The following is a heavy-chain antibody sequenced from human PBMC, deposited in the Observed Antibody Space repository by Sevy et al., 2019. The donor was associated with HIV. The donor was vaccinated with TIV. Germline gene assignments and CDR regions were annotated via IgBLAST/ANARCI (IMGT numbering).Heavy chain of an antibody. V-gene: IGHV3-23*01. CDR2: ISGSGGRT. J-gene: IGHJ4*02. CDR3: GRDGYNSEAIYYFDY. Sequence: QLGGSLRLSCAASGFTFTSYAMSWVRQAPGKGLEWVSGISGSGGRTYYADSVKGRFTISRDNSKNTLYLQMNSLRDEDTAVYYCGRDGYNSEAIYYFDYWGQGTLVTVSS. CDR1: GFTFTSYA. D-gene: IGHD5-12*01.